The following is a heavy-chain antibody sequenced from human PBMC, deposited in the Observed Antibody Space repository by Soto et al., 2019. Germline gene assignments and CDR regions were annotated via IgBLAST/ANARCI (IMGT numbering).Heavy chain of an antibody. CDR2: IYYSGST. CDR3: ARESVVVVAATRITNFDY. V-gene: IGHV4-31*03. D-gene: IGHD2-15*01. CDR1: GGSISSGGYY. Sequence: PSETLSLTCTVSGGSISSGGYYWSWIRQHPGKGLEWTGYIYYSGSTYYNPSLKSRVTISVDTSKNQFSLKLSSVTAADTAVYYCARESVVVVAATRITNFDYWGQGTLVTVSS. J-gene: IGHJ4*02.